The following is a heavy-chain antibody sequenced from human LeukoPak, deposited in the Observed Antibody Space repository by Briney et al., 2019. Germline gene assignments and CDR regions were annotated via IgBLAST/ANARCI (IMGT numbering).Heavy chain of an antibody. CDR3: MWISTGGY. V-gene: IGHV3-53*01. CDR1: GFLVRSNS. CDR2: IYSGGST. D-gene: IGHD5-12*01. J-gene: IGHJ4*02. Sequence: PGASQRLSYAACGFLVRSNSLTWVRQARGRGLEWVSVIYSGGSTYYADTVKGRFTISRDNSKNTGYLQMNSLRPEDTAVYYCMWISTGGYWGQGTLVTVS.